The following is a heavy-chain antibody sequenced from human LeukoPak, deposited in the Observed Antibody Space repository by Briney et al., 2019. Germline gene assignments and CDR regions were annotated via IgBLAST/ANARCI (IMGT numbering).Heavy chain of an antibody. CDR2: INHSGST. Sequence: SETLSLTCAVYGGSFSGYYWSWIRQPPGKGLEWIGEINHSGSTNYNPSLKSRVTISVDTSKNQFSLKLSSVTAADTAVYYCARGPKITIFGVVPRPRFDYWGQGTLVTVSS. CDR1: GGSFSGYY. J-gene: IGHJ4*02. CDR3: ARGPKITIFGVVPRPRFDY. D-gene: IGHD3-3*01. V-gene: IGHV4-34*01.